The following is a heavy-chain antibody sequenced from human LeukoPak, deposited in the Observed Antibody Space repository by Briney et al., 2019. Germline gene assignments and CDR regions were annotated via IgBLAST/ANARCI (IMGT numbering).Heavy chain of an antibody. CDR2: IYYSGST. CDR3: ARRWEQPYTNWFDP. Sequence: SETLSLTCTVSGGSIRSYYWSWIRQPPGKGLEWIGYIYYSGSTNYNPSLKSRVTISVDTSKNQFSLKLSSVTAADTAVYYCARRWEQPYTNWFDPWGQGTLVTVSS. J-gene: IGHJ5*02. V-gene: IGHV4-59*01. CDR1: GGSIRSYY. D-gene: IGHD1-26*01.